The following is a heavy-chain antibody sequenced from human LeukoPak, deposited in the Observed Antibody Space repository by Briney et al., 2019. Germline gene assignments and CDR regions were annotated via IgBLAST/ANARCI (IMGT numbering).Heavy chain of an antibody. CDR3: AKDGTRWLQLAHYYYYGMDV. Sequence: GGSPRLSCAASGFTFSTYAMSWVRQAPGKGLEWVSAISGSGGITNYADSVKGRFTISRDNSKNTLYLQMNSLRAEDTAVYYCAKDGTRWLQLAHYYYYGMDVWGQGTTVTVSS. V-gene: IGHV3-23*01. J-gene: IGHJ6*02. CDR2: ISGSGGIT. CDR1: GFTFSTYA. D-gene: IGHD5-24*01.